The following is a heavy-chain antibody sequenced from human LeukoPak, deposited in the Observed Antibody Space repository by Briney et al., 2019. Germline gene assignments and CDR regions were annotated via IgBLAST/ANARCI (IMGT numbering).Heavy chain of an antibody. D-gene: IGHD3-10*01. CDR3: AKDPDWGFGQLFPSDY. CDR2: ISHSGSTT. J-gene: IGHJ4*02. CDR1: GFTFRSYA. V-gene: IGHV3-23*01. Sequence: GGSLRLSCAASGFTFRSYAMSWVRQAPGKGLEWVSAISHSGSTTYYADSVKGRFTISRDNSKNTLYLQMNSLRAEDTAVYYCAKDPDWGFGQLFPSDYWGQGTLVTVSS.